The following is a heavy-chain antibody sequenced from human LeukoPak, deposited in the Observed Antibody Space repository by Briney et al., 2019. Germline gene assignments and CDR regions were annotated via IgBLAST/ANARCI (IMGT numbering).Heavy chain of an antibody. J-gene: IGHJ3*02. CDR3: ARFPRRDYGGNRVSFDI. Sequence: GESLKISCKGSGYSFTSYRIGGVRQMPGKGLEWMGIIYPGDSDTRYSPSFQGQVTISAEKSISTAYLQWSSLKASDTAMYYCARFPRRDYGGNRVSFDIWGQGSMVTVSS. CDR2: IYPGDSDT. CDR1: GYSFTSYR. D-gene: IGHD4-23*01. V-gene: IGHV5-51*01.